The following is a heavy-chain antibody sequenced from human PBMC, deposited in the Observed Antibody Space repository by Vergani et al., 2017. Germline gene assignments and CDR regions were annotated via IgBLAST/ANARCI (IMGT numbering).Heavy chain of an antibody. CDR2: IYSSGST. CDR3: ASQMRRDSGSYWYY. J-gene: IGHJ4*01. V-gene: IGHV4-39*01. D-gene: IGHD1-26*01. Sequence: QLQLQESGPGLVKPSETLSLTCTVSGGPTSSSSYYWGWIRQPPGKGLEWIGSIYSSGSTYYNPSLKSRVTISVDTSKNQFSLKLSPVTAADTAVYYCASQMRRDSGSYWYYWGYGTLATVSS. CDR1: GGPTSSSSYY.